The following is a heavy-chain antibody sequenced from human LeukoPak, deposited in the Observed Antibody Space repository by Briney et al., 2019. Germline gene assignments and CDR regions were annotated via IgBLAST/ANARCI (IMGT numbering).Heavy chain of an antibody. D-gene: IGHD3-10*01. J-gene: IGHJ4*02. CDR2: ISYDGSNK. CDR1: GFTFSSYA. Sequence: GGSLRLSCAASGFTFSSYAMHWVRQAPGKGLEWVAVISYDGSNKYYADSVKGRFTISRDNSKNTLYLQMNSLRAEDTAVYYCARDPAYGSGSYYNVWGQGTLVTVSS. V-gene: IGHV3-30-3*01. CDR3: ARDPAYGSGSYYNV.